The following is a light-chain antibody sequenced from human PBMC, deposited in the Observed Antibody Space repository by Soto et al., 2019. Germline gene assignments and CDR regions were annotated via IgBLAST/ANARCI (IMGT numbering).Light chain of an antibody. CDR3: GTWDSSLSAGV. J-gene: IGLJ2*01. CDR2: DNS. Sequence: QSVLTQPPSVSAAPGQKVTISCSRSSSNIGNNYVSWYQQLPGTALKLLIYDNSKRPSGIPDRFSGSKSGTSATLGITGLQTGDEADYYCGTWDSSLSAGVFGGGTKLTVL. V-gene: IGLV1-51*01. CDR1: SSNIGNNY.